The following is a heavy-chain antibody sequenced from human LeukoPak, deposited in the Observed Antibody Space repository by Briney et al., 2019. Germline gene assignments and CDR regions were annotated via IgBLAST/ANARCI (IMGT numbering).Heavy chain of an antibody. CDR3: ARHRTAINKYGPYDAFDI. CDR2: IYSSGSN. D-gene: IGHD1-14*01. J-gene: IGHJ3*02. V-gene: IGHV4-4*07. Sequence: SETLSLTCTVSGGSISGYFWTWIRQPAGKGLEWIGRIYSSGSNNYNPSLKSRVTMSLDTSKNHFSLNLTSVTAADTAIYYCARHRTAINKYGPYDAFDIWGQGTMVTVSS. CDR1: GGSISGYF.